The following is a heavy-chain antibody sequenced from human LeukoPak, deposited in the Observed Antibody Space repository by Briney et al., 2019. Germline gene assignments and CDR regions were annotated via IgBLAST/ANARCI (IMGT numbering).Heavy chain of an antibody. J-gene: IGHJ4*02. Sequence: SEALSLTCTVSGGSISTYYWSWIRQPAGKGLEWIGRIYTSGSTNYNPSLKSRLTMSVDTSKNQFSLKLSSVTAADTAVYYCARQPTPKYYDFWSGYKTYYFDYWGQGTLVTVSS. CDR3: ARQPTPKYYDFWSGYKTYYFDY. D-gene: IGHD3-3*01. CDR2: IYTSGST. V-gene: IGHV4-4*07. CDR1: GGSISTYY.